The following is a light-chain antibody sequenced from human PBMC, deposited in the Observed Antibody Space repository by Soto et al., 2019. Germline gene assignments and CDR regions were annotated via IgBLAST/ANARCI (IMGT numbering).Light chain of an antibody. CDR1: SSDVGGYNY. V-gene: IGLV2-14*01. CDR2: DVS. Sequence: QSALTQPASVSGSPGQSITISCTGTSSDVGGYNYVSWYQQHPGKAPKLMIYDVSNRPSGVSNRFSGSKSGNTASLTISGLPAEDEADYSCSSYTRCSTRINFFGTGTKLTVL. J-gene: IGLJ1*01. CDR3: SSYTRCSTRINF.